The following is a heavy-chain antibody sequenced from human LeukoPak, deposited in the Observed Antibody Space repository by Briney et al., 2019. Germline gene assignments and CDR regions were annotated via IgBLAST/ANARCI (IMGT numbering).Heavy chain of an antibody. J-gene: IGHJ4*02. CDR3: ARSVDDSYGYDY. D-gene: IGHD5-18*01. CDR2: IYYSGST. Sequence: SETLSLTCTVSGGSISSHYWSWIRQPPGKGLEWIGYIYYSGSTNYNPSLKSRVTISVDTSKNQFSLKLSSVTAADTAVYYCARSVDDSYGYDYWGQGTLVTVSS. V-gene: IGHV4-59*11. CDR1: GGSISSHY.